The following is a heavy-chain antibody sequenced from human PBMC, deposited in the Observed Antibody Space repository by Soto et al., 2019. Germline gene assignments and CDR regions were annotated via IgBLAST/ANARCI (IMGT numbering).Heavy chain of an antibody. CDR1: GGSISSGGYY. J-gene: IGHJ4*02. Sequence: QVQLQESGPGLVTTSQTLSLTCTVSGGSISSGGYYWSWIRQHPGKGLEWIGYIYYSGSTYYNPSLQSRVTISVDTSKNQFSLKLSSVTAADTAVYYWARSSTSANYFDYWGQGTLVTVSS. CDR2: IYYSGST. D-gene: IGHD2-2*01. V-gene: IGHV4-31*03. CDR3: ARSSTSANYFDY.